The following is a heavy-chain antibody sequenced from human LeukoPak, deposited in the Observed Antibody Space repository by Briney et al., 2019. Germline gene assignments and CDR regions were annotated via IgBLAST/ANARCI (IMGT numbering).Heavy chain of an antibody. CDR1: RFTFNNYG. CDR2: IRFDGSNK. CDR3: AKLGEGGYSYDYLPYYFDY. V-gene: IGHV3-30*02. Sequence: PGGSLRLSCAASRFTFNNYGMHWVRQAPGKGLEWVAFIRFDGSNKYYADSVKGRFTISRDNSKNTLYLQMNGLRAEDTAVYYCAKLGEGGYSYDYLPYYFDYWGQGTLVTVSS. J-gene: IGHJ4*02. D-gene: IGHD5-18*01.